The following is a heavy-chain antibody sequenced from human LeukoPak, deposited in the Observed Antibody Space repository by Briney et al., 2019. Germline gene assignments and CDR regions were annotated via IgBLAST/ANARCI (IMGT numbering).Heavy chain of an antibody. CDR3: ARGDFWSGYSLY. CDR1: GFTFRTYW. J-gene: IGHJ4*02. CDR2: IYSGGST. V-gene: IGHV3-53*01. D-gene: IGHD3-3*01. Sequence: PGGSLRLSCAASGFTFRTYWMNWVRQAPGKGLEWVSVIYSGGSTYYADSVKGRFTISRDNSKNTLYLQMNSLRAEDTAVYYCARGDFWSGYSLYWGQGTLVTVSS.